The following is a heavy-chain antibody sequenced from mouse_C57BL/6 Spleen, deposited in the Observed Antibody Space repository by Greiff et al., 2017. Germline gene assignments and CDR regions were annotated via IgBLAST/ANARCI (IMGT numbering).Heavy chain of an antibody. CDR3: ARRTTVSDY. CDR2: IYPGGGST. D-gene: IGHD1-1*01. J-gene: IGHJ2*01. V-gene: IGHV1-55*01. Sequence: QVQLQQPGAELVKPGASVKMSCKASGYTFTSYWITWVKQRPGQGLEWIGDIYPGGGSTNSKDKFKGKAPLTVDTSYSTGYMQLSSQTSEDSAVYYCARRTTVSDYWGQGTTLTVSA. CDR1: GYTFTSYW.